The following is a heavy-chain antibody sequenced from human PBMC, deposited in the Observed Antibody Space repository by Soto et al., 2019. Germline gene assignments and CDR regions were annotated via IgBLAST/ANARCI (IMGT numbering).Heavy chain of an antibody. J-gene: IGHJ6*02. V-gene: IGHV3-48*02. CDR1: GFTFSDYT. CDR2: LSSSSSTM. CDR3: AREGRRNYYYGMDV. Sequence: EVQLVESGGGLVQPGGSLRLSCAASGFTFSDYTMNWVRQAPGKGLEWISYLSSSSSTMYHADSVKGRFTIYRDNAKNSLYLQMNSLRDEDTAVYYCAREGRRNYYYGMDVWGQGTTVTVSS.